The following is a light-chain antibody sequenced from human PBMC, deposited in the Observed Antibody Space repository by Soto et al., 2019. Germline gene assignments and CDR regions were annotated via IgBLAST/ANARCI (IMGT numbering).Light chain of an antibody. Sequence: QSVLAQPPSASGAPGQRVTISCSGSTSNIGSNLASWYQQLPGAAPKLLIYNDNERPSGVPDRFSGSKSGTSAPLGISGLRCEDEAQYFCAVWHDSLSGVVFGGGTKVTVL. CDR2: NDN. V-gene: IGLV1-47*02. CDR1: TSNIGSNL. CDR3: AVWHDSLSGVV. J-gene: IGLJ2*01.